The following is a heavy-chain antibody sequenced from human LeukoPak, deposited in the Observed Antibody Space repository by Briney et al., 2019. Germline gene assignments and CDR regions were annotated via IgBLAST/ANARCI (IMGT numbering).Heavy chain of an antibody. CDR2: ISGSGGST. D-gene: IGHD3-22*01. J-gene: IGHJ4*02. CDR1: GFTFSSYA. V-gene: IGHV3-23*01. Sequence: PGGSLRLSCAASGFTFSSYAMSWVRQAPGKGLEWVSAISGSGGSTYYADSVKGRFTISRDNSKNTLYPQMNSLRAEDTAVYYCAKDNYYDSSGYYDYWGQGTLVTVSS. CDR3: AKDNYYDSSGYYDY.